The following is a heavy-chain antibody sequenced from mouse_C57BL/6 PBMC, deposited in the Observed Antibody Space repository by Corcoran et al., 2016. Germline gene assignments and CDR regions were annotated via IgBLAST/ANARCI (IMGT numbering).Heavy chain of an antibody. D-gene: IGHD2-4*01. CDR2: INTYSGVP. CDR1: GYTFTTYG. V-gene: IGHV9-3*01. J-gene: IGHJ1*03. Sequence: QIQLVQSGPELKKPGETVKISCKASGYTFTTYGMSWVKQAPGKGLKWMGWINTYSGVPTYADDFKGRFAFSLETSASTAYLQINNLKNEDTATYFCARGGRLRQEWYFDVWGTGTTVTVSS. CDR3: ARGGRLRQEWYFDV.